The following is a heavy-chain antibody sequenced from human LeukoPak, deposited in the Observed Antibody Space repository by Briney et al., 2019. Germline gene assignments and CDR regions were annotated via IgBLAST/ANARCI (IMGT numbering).Heavy chain of an antibody. J-gene: IGHJ4*02. CDR1: GGSFSGYY. Sequence: PSETLSLTCAVYGGSFSGYYWSWIRQPPGKGLEWIGEINHSGSTNYNPSLKSRVTISVDTSKNQFSLKLSSVTAADTAVYYCARGFYYDSSGYYGYWGQGTLVTVSS. CDR3: ARGFYYDSSGYYGY. CDR2: INHSGST. V-gene: IGHV4-34*01. D-gene: IGHD3-22*01.